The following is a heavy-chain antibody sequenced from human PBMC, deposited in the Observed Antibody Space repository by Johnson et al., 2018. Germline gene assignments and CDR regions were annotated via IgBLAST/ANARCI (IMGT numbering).Heavy chain of an antibody. CDR1: GFTVRNTY. CDR3: AKDSIGGCSDGSCYHYYMDV. CDR2: IYSGGPT. D-gene: IGHD2-15*01. Sequence: EVQLVESGGNFVQPGGSLRLSCAVSGFTVRNTYMTWVRQAPGKGLEWVSVIYSGGPTYYADSVKGRFTISRDNSKNTVYLQMNSLRAEDTAGYYCAKDSIGGCSDGSCYHYYMDVWDKGTTVTVSS. V-gene: IGHV3-66*01. J-gene: IGHJ6*03.